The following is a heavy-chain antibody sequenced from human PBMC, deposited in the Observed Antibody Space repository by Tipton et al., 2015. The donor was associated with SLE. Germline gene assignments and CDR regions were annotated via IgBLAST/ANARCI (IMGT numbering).Heavy chain of an antibody. D-gene: IGHD6-13*01. V-gene: IGHV1-18*01. J-gene: IGHJ6*02. CDR3: ARDRLLDPSRTYSSSLYYYYYGMDV. CDR1: GYTFTSYG. CDR2: ISAYNGNT. Sequence: QLVQSGAEVKKPGASVKVSCKASGYTFTSYGISWVRQAPGQGLEWMGWISAYNGNTNYAQKLQGRVTMTTDTSTSTAYMELRSLRSDDTAVYYCARDRLLDPSRTYSSSLYYYYYGMDVWGQGTTVTVSS.